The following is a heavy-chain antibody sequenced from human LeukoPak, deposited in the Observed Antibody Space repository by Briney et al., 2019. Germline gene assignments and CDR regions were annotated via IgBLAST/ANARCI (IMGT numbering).Heavy chain of an antibody. J-gene: IGHJ4*02. Sequence: PSETLSLTCTVSGGSINSDYWSWIRQPPGKGLEWIGFISYSGSATYSPSFNSRVTISIDTSKKHFSLKLTSVTAADTAIYYCAKYIGYGDYDYWGQGTLVTVSS. D-gene: IGHD4-17*01. V-gene: IGHV4-59*01. CDR1: GGSINSDY. CDR3: AKYIGYGDYDY. CDR2: ISYSGSA.